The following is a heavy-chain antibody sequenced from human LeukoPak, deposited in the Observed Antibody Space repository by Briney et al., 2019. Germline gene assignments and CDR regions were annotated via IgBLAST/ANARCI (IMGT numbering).Heavy chain of an antibody. CDR2: IYYSGST. CDR3: ARDGIFETTDDYGDYRQYAFDI. J-gene: IGHJ3*02. D-gene: IGHD4-17*01. Sequence: SETLSLTCTVSGGSISSGGYYWSWIRQHPGKGLEWIGYIYYSGSTYYNPSLKSRVTISVDTSKNQFSLKPSSVTAADTAVYYCARDGIFETTDDYGDYRQYAFDIWGQGTMVTVSS. V-gene: IGHV4-31*03. CDR1: GGSISSGGYY.